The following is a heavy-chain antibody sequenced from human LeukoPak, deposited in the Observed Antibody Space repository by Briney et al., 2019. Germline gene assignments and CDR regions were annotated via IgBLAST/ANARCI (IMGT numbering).Heavy chain of an antibody. CDR1: GFTFSNYD. CDR2: ISYDGSNK. J-gene: IGHJ4*02. CDR3: ARGSTYYDSSGQVPFDY. V-gene: IGHV3-30-3*01. D-gene: IGHD3-22*01. Sequence: GGSLRLSCAASGFTFSNYDIYWVRQAPGKGLEWVAVISYDGSNKYYADSVKGRFTISRDSSKNTVYLQMNSLRAEDTAVYYCARGSTYYDSSGQVPFDYWGQGTLVTVSS.